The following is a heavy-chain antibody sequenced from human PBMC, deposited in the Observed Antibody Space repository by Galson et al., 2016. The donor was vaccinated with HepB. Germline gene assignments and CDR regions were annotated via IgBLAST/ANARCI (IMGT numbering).Heavy chain of an antibody. Sequence: SLRLSCAASGFTFRDYGMHWVRQTPGKGLEWVAVISHDGTNKYYADSVKGRFTISRDNSKNTLYLQMNDLRAEDTAVFYCANYLGAYDILTDYRYPSKSYAFDLWGQGTMVTVSS. CDR3: ANYLGAYDILTDYRYPSKSYAFDL. V-gene: IGHV3-30*18. CDR1: GFTFRDYG. J-gene: IGHJ3*01. CDR2: ISHDGTNK. D-gene: IGHD3-9*01.